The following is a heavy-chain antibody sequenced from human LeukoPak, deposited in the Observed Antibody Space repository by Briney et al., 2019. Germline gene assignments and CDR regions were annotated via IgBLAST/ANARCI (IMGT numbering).Heavy chain of an antibody. CDR3: ARERYDYVWGTYPQAFDI. CDR2: ISDNSITI. J-gene: IGHJ3*02. D-gene: IGHD3-16*02. CDR1: GFTFSSFS. Sequence: GGSLRLSCATSGFTFSSFSMNWVRQAPGKGLEWVSYISDNSITIYYADSVKGRFTISRDNAKNSLFLQVNSLRAEDTAVYFCARERYDYVWGTYPQAFDIWGQGTMVTVSS. V-gene: IGHV3-48*01.